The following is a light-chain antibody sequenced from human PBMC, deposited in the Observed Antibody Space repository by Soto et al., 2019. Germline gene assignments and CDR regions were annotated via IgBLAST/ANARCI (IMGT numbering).Light chain of an antibody. Sequence: EIVLTQSPGTLSLSPGERATLSCRASQSVSSNYLAWYQQKPGQAPRLLIYGASSRATGIPDRFSGSGSGTDFTLTISRLEPEDFAVYYCQQYGSSPLTFDGGTKVDIK. CDR3: QQYGSSPLT. CDR2: GAS. J-gene: IGKJ4*01. CDR1: QSVSSNY. V-gene: IGKV3-20*01.